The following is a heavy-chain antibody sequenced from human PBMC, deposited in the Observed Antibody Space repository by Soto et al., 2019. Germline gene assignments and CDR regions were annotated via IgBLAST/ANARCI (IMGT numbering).Heavy chain of an antibody. V-gene: IGHV1-46*01. D-gene: IGHD3-22*01. CDR2: INPDGGST. J-gene: IGHJ4*02. Sequence: QVQLVQSGAEVKKPGASVKVSCKASGYTFTSYYMHWVRQAPGQGLEWMGIINPDGGSTSCAQKFQGRVTVTRDTPTTTVYMELSSLRSEDTAVYYCARVGPYYESSGYYYFDYWGQGTPVTVSS. CDR3: ARVGPYYESSGYYYFDY. CDR1: GYTFTSYY.